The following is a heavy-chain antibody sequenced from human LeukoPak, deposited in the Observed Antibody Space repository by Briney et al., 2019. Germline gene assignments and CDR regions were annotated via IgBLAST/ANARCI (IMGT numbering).Heavy chain of an antibody. CDR2: IKQDGNEK. D-gene: IGHD3-3*01. CDR3: AKPITVSGATDAFDV. Sequence: GGSLRLSCAASGFTFSSYWMNWVRQAPGKGLDWVANIKQDGNEKYYVDSVKGRFTISRDNAKNSLYLQMNSLRVEDMAVYYCAKPITVSGATDAFDVWGQGTMVTVSS. V-gene: IGHV3-7*01. CDR1: GFTFSSYW. J-gene: IGHJ3*01.